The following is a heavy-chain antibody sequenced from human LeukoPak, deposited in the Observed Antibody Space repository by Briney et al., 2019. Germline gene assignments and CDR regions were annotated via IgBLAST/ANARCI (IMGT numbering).Heavy chain of an antibody. CDR2: IYYSGST. J-gene: IGHJ6*03. V-gene: IGHV4-59*12. Sequence: SETLSLTCTVSGGSISSYYWSWIRQPPGKGLEWIGYIYYSGSTNYNPSLKSRVTISVDTSKNQFSLKLSPVTAADTAVYYCARGCSGGSCYHSSRYYYYYYMDVWGKGTTVTVSS. D-gene: IGHD2-15*01. CDR1: GGSISSYY. CDR3: ARGCSGGSCYHSSRYYYYYYMDV.